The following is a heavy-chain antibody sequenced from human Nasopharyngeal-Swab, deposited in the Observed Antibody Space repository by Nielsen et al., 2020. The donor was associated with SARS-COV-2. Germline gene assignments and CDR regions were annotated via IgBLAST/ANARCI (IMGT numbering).Heavy chain of an antibody. D-gene: IGHD6-13*01. Sequence: LSCSVSGGSISSYYWSWIRQSPRKGLEWIGYIYYTGITYYNPSLKSRVTISVDTSKNQFSLRLSSVTAADTAVYYCASAYSSSWLHYWGQGTLVTVSS. CDR2: IYYTGIT. CDR1: GGSISSYY. J-gene: IGHJ4*02. CDR3: ASAYSSSWLHY. V-gene: IGHV4-59*13.